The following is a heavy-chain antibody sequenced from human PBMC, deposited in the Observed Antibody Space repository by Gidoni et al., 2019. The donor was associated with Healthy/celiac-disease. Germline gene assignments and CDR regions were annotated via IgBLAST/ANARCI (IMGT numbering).Heavy chain of an antibody. CDR1: GGSFSGYY. D-gene: IGHD4-17*01. Sequence: QVQLQQCGAGLLTASETLSVTCAVYGGSFSGYYWSWIRQPPGKGLEWIGEINHSGSTHYSPSLKSRVTISVDTSKNQFSLKLSSVTAADTAVYYCASILTVTPPRAYGMDVWGHGTTVTVSS. CDR3: ASILTVTPPRAYGMDV. J-gene: IGHJ6*02. CDR2: INHSGST. V-gene: IGHV4-34*01.